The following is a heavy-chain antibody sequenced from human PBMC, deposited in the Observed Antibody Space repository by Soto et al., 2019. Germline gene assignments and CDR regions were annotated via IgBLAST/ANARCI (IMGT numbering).Heavy chain of an antibody. CDR2: FDPEDGET. J-gene: IGHJ4*02. Sequence: ASVKVSCKVAGYTLTELSMHWVRQAPGKGLEWMGGFDPEDGETIYAQKFQGRVTMTEDTSTDTAYMELSSLRSEDTAVYYCAKAIGFWSGYYEPSGGLNYFDYWGQGTLVTVSS. CDR1: GYTLTELS. D-gene: IGHD3-3*01. CDR3: AKAIGFWSGYYEPSGGLNYFDY. V-gene: IGHV1-24*01.